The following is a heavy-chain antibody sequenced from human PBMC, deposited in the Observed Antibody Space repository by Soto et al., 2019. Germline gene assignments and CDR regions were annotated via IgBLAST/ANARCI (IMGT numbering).Heavy chain of an antibody. D-gene: IGHD1-7*01. V-gene: IGHV4-4*02. CDR1: GGSFTSNNW. Sequence: SETLSLTCAVSGGSFTSNNWWTWVRQPPGQGLEWIGEIYRTGSTNYNPSPKSRVTISLDKSENQFSLKVTSLTAADTAVYYCASRDPGTSVDYWGQGTLVTVS. J-gene: IGHJ4*02. CDR2: IYRTGST. CDR3: ASRDPGTSVDY.